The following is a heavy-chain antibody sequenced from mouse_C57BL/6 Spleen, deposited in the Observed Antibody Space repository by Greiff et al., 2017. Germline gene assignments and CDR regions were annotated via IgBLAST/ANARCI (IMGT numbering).Heavy chain of an antibody. CDR1: GYTFTSYW. J-gene: IGHJ4*01. Sequence: QVQLQQPGAELVKPGASVKLSCKASGYTFTSYWMHWVQQRPGPGLEWIGRIDPNSGGTKYNEKFKSKATLTVDKPSSTAYMQLSSLTSEDSAVYYCARRDYGYYYAMDYWGQGTSVTVSS. CDR3: ARRDYGYYYAMDY. V-gene: IGHV1-72*01. CDR2: IDPNSGGT. D-gene: IGHD1-1*02.